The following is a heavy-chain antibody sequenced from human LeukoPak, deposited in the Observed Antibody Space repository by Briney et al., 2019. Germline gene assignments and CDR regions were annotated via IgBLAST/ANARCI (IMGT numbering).Heavy chain of an antibody. CDR3: ARFGGYSSGWYRDLYYYYYMDV. J-gene: IGHJ6*03. V-gene: IGHV4-38-2*02. CDR2: IYHSGST. D-gene: IGHD6-19*01. Sequence: PSETLSLTCTVSGYSISSGYYWGWIRQPPGKGLEWIGSIYHSGSTYYNPSLKSRVTISVDTSKNQFSLKLSSVTAADTAVYYCARFGGYSSGWYRDLYYYYYMDVWGKGTTVTISS. CDR1: GYSISSGYY.